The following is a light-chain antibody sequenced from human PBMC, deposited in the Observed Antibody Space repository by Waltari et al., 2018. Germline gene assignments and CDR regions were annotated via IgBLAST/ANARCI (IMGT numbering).Light chain of an antibody. Sequence: QSALTQPASVSGSPGQAIIISCTGTGRAVGAYDYVSWYQQYPGKAPRLIIYDVYNRPSGVSNRFSGSKSDNTASLTISGLQAEDESVYYCSSYTSSGVVFGGGTKLTVL. CDR2: DVY. CDR1: GRAVGAYDY. V-gene: IGLV2-14*01. J-gene: IGLJ2*01. CDR3: SSYTSSGVV.